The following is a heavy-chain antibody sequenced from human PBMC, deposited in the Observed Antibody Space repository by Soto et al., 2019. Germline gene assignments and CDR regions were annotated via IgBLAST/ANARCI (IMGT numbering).Heavy chain of an antibody. D-gene: IGHD3-22*01. Sequence: GGSLRLSCAASGFTFSSYDMHWVRQATGKGLEWVSAIGTAGDTYYPGSVKGRFTISSENAKNSLYLQMNSLRAGDTAVYYCARDAGLLNPLSFDIWGQGTMVTVSS. V-gene: IGHV3-13*01. CDR3: ARDAGLLNPLSFDI. J-gene: IGHJ3*02. CDR1: GFTFSSYD. CDR2: IGTAGDT.